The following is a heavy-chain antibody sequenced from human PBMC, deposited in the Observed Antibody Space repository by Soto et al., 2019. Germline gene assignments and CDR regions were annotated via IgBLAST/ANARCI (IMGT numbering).Heavy chain of an antibody. V-gene: IGHV1-18*01. CDR3: ARDLYMTAAGTYYYGMDV. J-gene: IGHJ6*02. Sequence: QVQLVQCGAEVKKPGASVKVSCKASGYSCTSYAISWVRQARGQGLEWMGWISAYNGNTNYAQKLQGRVTMTTDPSTSSAYMELRSLRSDDTAVYYCARDLYMTAAGTYYYGMDVWGQGTTVTVSS. D-gene: IGHD6-13*01. CDR1: GYSCTSYA. CDR2: ISAYNGNT.